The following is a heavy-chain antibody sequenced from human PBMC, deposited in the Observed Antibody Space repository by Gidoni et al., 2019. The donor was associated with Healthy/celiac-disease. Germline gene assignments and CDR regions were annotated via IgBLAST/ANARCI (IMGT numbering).Heavy chain of an antibody. D-gene: IGHD5-18*01. V-gene: IGHV3-23*04. CDR1: AFTFSSSA. Sequence: DVHLVESGGGLVQPGGSLRLSCAASAFTFSSSAMSWVRQAPGKGLEWVSAISGRGGSTYYADSVKDRFTIARDNTRNTLYLKVNSLRAEDTAVYYCTKASYGHDFDYWGQGTLVTVSS. CDR2: ISGRGGST. CDR3: TKASYGHDFDY. J-gene: IGHJ4*02.